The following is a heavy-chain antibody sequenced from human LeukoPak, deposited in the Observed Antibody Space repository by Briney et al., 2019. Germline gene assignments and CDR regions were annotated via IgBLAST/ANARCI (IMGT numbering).Heavy chain of an antibody. V-gene: IGHV5-51*01. CDR2: IYPGDSDT. CDR1: GYSFTSYW. D-gene: IGHD3-22*01. CDR3: ARYLYDSSGYYDY. J-gene: IGHJ4*02. Sequence: TGESLKISCKGSGYSFTSYWIGWVRQMPGEGPEWMGIIYPGDSDTRYSPSFQGQVTISADKSISTAYLQWSSLKASDTAMYYYARYLYDSSGYYDYWGQGTLVTVSS.